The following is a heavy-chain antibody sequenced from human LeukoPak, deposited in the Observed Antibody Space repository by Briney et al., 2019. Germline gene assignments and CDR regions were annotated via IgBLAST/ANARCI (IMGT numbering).Heavy chain of an antibody. V-gene: IGHV4-61*05. Sequence: PSETLSLTRTVSGGSISSSSYYWGWIRQPPGKGLEWIVRIYTSGSTNYNPSLKSQFTMSVERTKNQFTLKLSSVTAEGTAVYYCARDMGYEGIVGATQAAFDYWGQGTLVTVSS. CDR3: ARDMGYEGIVGATQAAFDY. CDR1: GGSISSSSYY. J-gene: IGHJ4*02. D-gene: IGHD1-26*01. CDR2: IYTSGST.